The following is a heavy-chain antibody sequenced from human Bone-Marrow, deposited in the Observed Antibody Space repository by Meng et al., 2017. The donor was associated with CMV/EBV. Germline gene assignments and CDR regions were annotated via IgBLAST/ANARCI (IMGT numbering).Heavy chain of an antibody. CDR3: ARQGPVADRGWFDP. CDR1: GSSFTSYW. CDR2: IDPSDSYT. Sequence: GSGSSFTSYWISWVRQMPGKGLEWMGRIDPSDSYTTYSPSFQGHVTISADKSISTAYLQWSSLKASDTAMYYCARQGPVADRGWFDPWGQGTLVTVSS. V-gene: IGHV5-10-1*01. D-gene: IGHD2-15*01. J-gene: IGHJ5*02.